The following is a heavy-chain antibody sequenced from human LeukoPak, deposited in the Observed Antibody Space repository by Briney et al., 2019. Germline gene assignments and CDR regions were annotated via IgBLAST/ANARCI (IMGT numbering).Heavy chain of an antibody. D-gene: IGHD3-10*01. V-gene: IGHV4-38-2*01. CDR3: ARHLGAYGSGRGYWFDP. J-gene: IGHJ5*02. Sequence: SETLSLTCDVSGFSIGTGYYWGWIRQPPGKGLEWIGSIYYSGSTYYNPSLKSRVTISVDTSKNQFSLKLSSVTAADTAVYYCARHLGAYGSGRGYWFDPWGQGTLVTVSS. CDR2: IYYSGST. CDR1: GFSIGTGYY.